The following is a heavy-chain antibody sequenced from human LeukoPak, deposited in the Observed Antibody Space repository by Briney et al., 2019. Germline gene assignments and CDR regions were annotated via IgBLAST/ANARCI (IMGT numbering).Heavy chain of an antibody. CDR3: AREYCSSTSCYAIYYYGMDV. D-gene: IGHD2-2*01. J-gene: IGHJ6*02. Sequence: GRSLRLSCAASGFTFSSYAMHWVRQAPGKGLEWVAVISYDGSNKYYADSVKGRFTISRDNSKNTLYLQMNSLRAEDTAVYYCAREYCSSTSCYAIYYYGMDVWGQGTTVTVSS. CDR1: GFTFSSYA. CDR2: ISYDGSNK. V-gene: IGHV3-30*04.